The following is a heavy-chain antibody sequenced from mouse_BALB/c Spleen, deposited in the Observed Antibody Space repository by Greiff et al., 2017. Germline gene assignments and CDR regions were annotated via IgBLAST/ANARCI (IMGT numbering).Heavy chain of an antibody. CDR2: IDPETGGT. CDR3: TRTEVWEGGFAY. J-gene: IGHJ3*01. Sequence: QVQLQQSGAELVRPGASVTLSCKASGYTFTDYEMHWVKQTPVHGLEWIGAIDPETGGTAYNQKFKGKATLTADKSSSTAYMELRSLTSEDSAVYYCTRTEVWEGGFAYWGQGTLVTVSA. D-gene: IGHD2-10*02. CDR1: GYTFTDYE. V-gene: IGHV1-15*01.